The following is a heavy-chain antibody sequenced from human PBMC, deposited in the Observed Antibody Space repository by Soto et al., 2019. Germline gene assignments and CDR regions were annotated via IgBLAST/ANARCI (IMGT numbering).Heavy chain of an antibody. CDR2: IYYSGST. CDR1: GGSISSSSYY. CDR3: ARFGSITGTKDFDY. Sequence: SETLSLTCTVSGGSISSSSYYWGWIRQPPGKGLEWIGSIYYSGSTYYNPSLKSRVTISVDTSKNQFSLKLSSVTAADTAVYYCARFGSITGTKDFDYWGQGTLVTVSS. J-gene: IGHJ4*02. D-gene: IGHD1-7*01. V-gene: IGHV4-39*01.